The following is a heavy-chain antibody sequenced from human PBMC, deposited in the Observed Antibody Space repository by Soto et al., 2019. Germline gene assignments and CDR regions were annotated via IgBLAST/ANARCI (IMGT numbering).Heavy chain of an antibody. D-gene: IGHD1-26*01. J-gene: IGHJ4*02. CDR1: GFTFPSSA. Sequence: QMQLVQSGPEVKKPGTSVKVSCKASGFTFPSSAVQWVRQARGQRLEWIGWIVVGSGNTNYLQKFQERVTITRYMSKSTAYIDLSSLRSEDTAVYYCAAAVIVGDDTLFDYWGQGALVTVSS. CDR3: AAAVIVGDDTLFDY. V-gene: IGHV1-58*01. CDR2: IVVGSGNT.